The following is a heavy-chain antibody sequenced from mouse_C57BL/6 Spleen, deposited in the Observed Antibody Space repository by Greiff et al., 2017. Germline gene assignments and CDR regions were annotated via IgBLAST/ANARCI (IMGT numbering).Heavy chain of an antibody. J-gene: IGHJ2*01. CDR3: ARDPYYGSSFDY. CDR1: GFTFSDYY. V-gene: IGHV5-16*01. Sequence: EVKLMESEGGLVQPGSSMKLSCTASGFTFSDYYMAWVRQVPEKGLEWVANINYDGSSTYYLDSLKSRFIISRDNAKNILYLQMSSLKSEDTATYYCARDPYYGSSFDYWGQGTTLTVSS. D-gene: IGHD1-1*01. CDR2: INYDGSST.